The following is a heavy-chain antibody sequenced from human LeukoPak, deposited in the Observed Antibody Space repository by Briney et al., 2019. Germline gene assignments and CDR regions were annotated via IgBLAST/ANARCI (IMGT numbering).Heavy chain of an antibody. D-gene: IGHD4-17*01. Sequence: SGPALVKPTQTLTLTCTFSGFSLSTSGMCVSWIRQPPGKALEWLALIHWDDNKYYSTSLKTRLTISKDTSKNQVVLTMTNVDPVDTATYYCARMMYGDFVDYFDYWGQGTLVTVSS. CDR1: GFSLSTSGMC. CDR2: IHWDDNK. J-gene: IGHJ4*02. CDR3: ARMMYGDFVDYFDY. V-gene: IGHV2-70*01.